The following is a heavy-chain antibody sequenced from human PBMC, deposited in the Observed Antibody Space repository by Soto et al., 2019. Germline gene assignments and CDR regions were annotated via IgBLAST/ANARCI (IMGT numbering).Heavy chain of an antibody. D-gene: IGHD3-22*01. J-gene: IGHJ5*02. CDR3: ARSAEYDSSGYYYLNWFDP. CDR2: ISYDGSNK. Sequence: GGSLRPSCAASGFTFSSYAMHWVRQAPGKGLEWVAVISYDGSNKYYADSVKGRFTISRDNSKNTRYLQMNSLRDEDTAVYYRARSAEYDSSGYYYLNWFDPWGQGTLVTVSS. CDR1: GFTFSSYA. V-gene: IGHV3-30-3*01.